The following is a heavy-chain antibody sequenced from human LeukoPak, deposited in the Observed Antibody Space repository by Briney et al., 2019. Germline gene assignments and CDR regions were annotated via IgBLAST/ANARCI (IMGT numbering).Heavy chain of an antibody. V-gene: IGHV3-7*03. CDR3: ARGKVSDF. J-gene: IGHJ4*02. Sequence: GGSLRLPCAASGFTFGSYWMSWVRQAPGKGLEGGANIKEDGSEKYYVDSVKGRFTISRDNAKNSLYLQMNSLRAEDTAVYYCARGKVSDFWGQGTLVTVSS. CDR2: IKEDGSEK. D-gene: IGHD3-10*01. CDR1: GFTFGSYW.